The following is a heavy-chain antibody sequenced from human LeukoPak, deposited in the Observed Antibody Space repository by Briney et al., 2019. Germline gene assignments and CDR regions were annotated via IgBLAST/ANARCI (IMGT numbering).Heavy chain of an antibody. J-gene: IGHJ4*02. CDR2: VTHSGST. CDR1: GGSFNDKY. Sequence: SETLSLTCAVYGGSFNDKYWSWIRQAPGKGLEWIGEVTHSGSTNFNPSLESRVTVSLDTSKNHFSLKLTSMTAADTAVYYCARGSWSARFDYWGQGTLVTVSS. V-gene: IGHV4-34*01. CDR3: ARGSWSARFDY.